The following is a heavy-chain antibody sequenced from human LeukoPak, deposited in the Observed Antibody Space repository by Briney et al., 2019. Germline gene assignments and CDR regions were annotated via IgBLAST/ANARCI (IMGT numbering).Heavy chain of an antibody. J-gene: IGHJ5*02. Sequence: GASVKVSCKASGGTFSSYAISWVRQAPGQGLEWMGGIIPIFGTANYAQKFQGRVTITADESTSTAYMELSSLRSEDTAVYYCAREDGHNYGSWFDPWGQGTLVTVSS. V-gene: IGHV1-69*13. CDR1: GGTFSSYA. CDR3: AREDGHNYGSWFDP. CDR2: IIPIFGTA. D-gene: IGHD5-24*01.